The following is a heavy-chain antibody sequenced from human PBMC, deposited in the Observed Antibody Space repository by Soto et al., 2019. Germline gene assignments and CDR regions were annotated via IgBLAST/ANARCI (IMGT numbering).Heavy chain of an antibody. Sequence: GGALRLPCAVSGFTVSYNYMNWVRQAPGKGLEWVSVIYRGGDPFYADSVKGRFTISRDNSKNTLYLQMNSLRAEDTAVYYCARGMYGSGSVYIGDAFDMWGQGTMVTVSS. V-gene: IGHV3-53*01. D-gene: IGHD3-10*01. CDR1: GFTVSYNY. CDR3: ARGMYGSGSVYIGDAFDM. J-gene: IGHJ3*02. CDR2: IYRGGDP.